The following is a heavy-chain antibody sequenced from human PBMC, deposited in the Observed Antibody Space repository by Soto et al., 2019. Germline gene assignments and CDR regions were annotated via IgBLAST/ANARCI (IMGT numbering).Heavy chain of an antibody. J-gene: IGHJ3*02. V-gene: IGHV4-31*01. CDR1: GGSISSGGYY. CDR3: ARGGIVVVVAARDAFDI. D-gene: IGHD2-15*01. Sequence: QVQLQESGPGLVKPSQTLSLTCTVSGGSISSGGYYWSWIRQHPGKGLEWVGYIYYSGSTYYNPSHKSPVTISVDTSKNQFSLKLSSVTAADTAVYYCARGGIVVVVAARDAFDIWGQGTMVTVSS. CDR2: IYYSGST.